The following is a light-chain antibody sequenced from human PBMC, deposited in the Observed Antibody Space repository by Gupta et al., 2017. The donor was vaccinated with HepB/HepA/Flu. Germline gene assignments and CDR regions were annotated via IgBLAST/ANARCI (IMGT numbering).Light chain of an antibody. V-gene: IGLV2-14*03. CDR1: SSGY. CDR3: SSYASSTTLVG. CDR2: DVS. J-gene: IGLJ2*01. Sequence: QSALTQPASVSGSHGQSITMSCTGTSSGYVSWYQQHPGKAPKLMIFDVSNRPSGVSSRFSGSKSGNTASLTISGLQAEDEADYYCSSYASSTTLVGFGGGTKLTVL.